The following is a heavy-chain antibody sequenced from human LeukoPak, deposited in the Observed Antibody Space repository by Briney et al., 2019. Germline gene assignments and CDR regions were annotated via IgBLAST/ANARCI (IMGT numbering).Heavy chain of an antibody. D-gene: IGHD6-13*01. CDR2: ISYDGSNK. J-gene: IGHJ4*02. CDR1: GFTFSSYA. V-gene: IGHV3-30*01. CDR3: ASIAAAGPNDY. Sequence: TGGSLRLSCAASGFTFSSYAMHWVRQAPGKGLEWVAVISYDGSNKYYADSVKGRFTISRDNSKNTLYLQMNSLRSDDTAVYYCASIAAAGPNDYWGQGTLVTVSS.